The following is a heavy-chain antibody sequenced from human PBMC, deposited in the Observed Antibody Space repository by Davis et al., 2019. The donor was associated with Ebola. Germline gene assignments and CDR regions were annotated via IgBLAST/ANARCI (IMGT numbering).Heavy chain of an antibody. Sequence: PSETLSLTCTVSSGSITSGFHYWTWIRQSPEKGLEWIGHFFYSGSTTYNPSLRGRVTISLDKSKNHFSLDLTSVTAADTAVYYCARETPGLWYFDVWGRGTLVTVSS. D-gene: IGHD3-10*01. CDR1: SGSITSGFHY. V-gene: IGHV4-61*03. CDR3: ARETPGLWYFDV. CDR2: FFYSGST. J-gene: IGHJ2*01.